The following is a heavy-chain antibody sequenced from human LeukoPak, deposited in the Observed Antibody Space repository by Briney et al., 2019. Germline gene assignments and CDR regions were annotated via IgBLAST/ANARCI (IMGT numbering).Heavy chain of an antibody. Sequence: PSETLSLTCTVSGGSISSYYWSWIRQPPGRGLEWIGYIYYSGSTNYNPSLKSRVTISVDTSKNQFSLKLSSVTAADTAVYYCARVKGGAAAGFDYWGQGTLVTVSS. CDR2: IYYSGST. CDR3: ARVKGGAAAGFDY. J-gene: IGHJ4*02. D-gene: IGHD6-13*01. CDR1: GGSISSYY. V-gene: IGHV4-59*01.